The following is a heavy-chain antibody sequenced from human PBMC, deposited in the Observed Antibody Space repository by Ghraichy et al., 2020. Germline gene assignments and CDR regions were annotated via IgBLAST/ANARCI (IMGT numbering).Heavy chain of an antibody. CDR3: AKDRGNYDFWSGYSSYFDY. J-gene: IGHJ4*02. CDR2: ISGSGGST. D-gene: IGHD3-3*01. Sequence: SCAASGFTFSSYAMSWVRQAPGKGLEWVSAISGSGGSTYYADSVKGRFTISRDNSKNTLYLQMNSLRAEDTAVYYCAKDRGNYDFWSGYSSYFDYWGQGTLVTVSS. V-gene: IGHV3-23*01. CDR1: GFTFSSYA.